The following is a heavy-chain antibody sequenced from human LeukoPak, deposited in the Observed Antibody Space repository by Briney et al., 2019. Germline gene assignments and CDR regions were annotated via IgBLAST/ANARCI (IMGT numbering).Heavy chain of an antibody. CDR2: ISAYNGNT. CDR1: GYTFTSYG. J-gene: IGHJ4*02. CDR3: ARGAYYYGSGSHFFDY. Sequence: ASVKVSCKASGYTFTSYGISWVRQAPGQGLEWMGWISAYNGNTNYAQKFQGRVTMTTDTSTSTAYMELRSLRSDDTAVYYCARGAYYYGSGSHFFDYWGQGTLVTVSS. D-gene: IGHD3-10*01. V-gene: IGHV1-18*01.